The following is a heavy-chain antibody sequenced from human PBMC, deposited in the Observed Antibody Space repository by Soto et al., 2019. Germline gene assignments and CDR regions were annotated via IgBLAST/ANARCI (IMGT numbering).Heavy chain of an antibody. Sequence: GGSLRLSCAASGFTFSSYAMSWVRQAPGKGLEWVSAISGSGGSTYYADSVKGRFTISRDNSKNTLYLQRNSLRAEDTAVYYCAKGNSSISLISVPDYWGQGTLVTVSS. J-gene: IGHJ4*02. CDR1: GFTFSSYA. V-gene: IGHV3-23*01. D-gene: IGHD2-2*01. CDR3: AKGNSSISLISVPDY. CDR2: ISGSGGST.